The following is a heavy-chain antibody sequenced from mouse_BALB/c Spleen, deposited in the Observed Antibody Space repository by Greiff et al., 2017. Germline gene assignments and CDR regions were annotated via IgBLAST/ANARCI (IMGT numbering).Heavy chain of an antibody. V-gene: IGHV2-9*02. CDR2: IWAGGST. Sequence: VKLVESGPGLVAPSQSLSITCTVSGFSLTSYGVHWVRQPPGKGLEWLGVIWAGGSTNYNSALMSRLSISKDNSKSQVFLKMNSLQTDDTAMYYCAIYGNWFAYWGQGTLVTVSA. D-gene: IGHD2-1*01. J-gene: IGHJ3*01. CDR3: AIYGNWFAY. CDR1: GFSLTSYG.